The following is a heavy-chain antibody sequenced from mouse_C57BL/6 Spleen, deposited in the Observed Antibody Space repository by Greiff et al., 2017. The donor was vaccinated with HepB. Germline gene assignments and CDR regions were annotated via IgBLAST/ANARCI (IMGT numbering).Heavy chain of an antibody. Sequence: VQLQQSGAELARPGASVKLSCKASGYTFTSYGISWVKQRTGQGLEWIGEIYPRSGNTYYNEKFKGKATLTADKSSSTAYMELRSLTSEDSAVYFWARGHDYDVPWFAYWGQGTLVTVSA. V-gene: IGHV1-81*01. D-gene: IGHD2-4*01. J-gene: IGHJ3*01. CDR1: GYTFTSYG. CDR2: IYPRSGNT. CDR3: ARGHDYDVPWFAY.